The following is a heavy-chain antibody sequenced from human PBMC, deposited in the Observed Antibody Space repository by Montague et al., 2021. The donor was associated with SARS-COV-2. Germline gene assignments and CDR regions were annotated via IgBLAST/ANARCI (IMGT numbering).Heavy chain of an antibody. V-gene: IGHV2-5*01. CDR1: GFSLSTSGEA. Sequence: PALVKPTQTLTLTCTFSGFSLSTSGEAVGWIRQPPGKALEWLAIIYWYDEGRYRPSLKSSLTIRKGTSKNQVVLTMTNMDPVDTATYSCGHILHPGCTNSYFDFWGRGTLVTVSS. CDR2: IYWYDEG. J-gene: IGHJ2*01. CDR3: GHILHPGCTNSYFDF. D-gene: IGHD3-10*01.